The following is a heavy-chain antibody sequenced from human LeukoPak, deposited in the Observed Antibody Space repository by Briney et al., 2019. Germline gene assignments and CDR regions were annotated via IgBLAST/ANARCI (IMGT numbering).Heavy chain of an antibody. CDR2: INPNSGGT. D-gene: IGHD1-26*01. V-gene: IGHV1-2*02. CDR3: ARRRSGSYLYFDY. J-gene: IGHJ4*02. CDR1: GYTFTGNY. Sequence: ASVKVSCKASGYTFTGNYMHWVRQAPGQGLEWRGWINPNSGGTNNAQKFQGRVTMTRDTSITTAYMELSRLRSDDTAVYYCARRRSGSYLYFDYWGQGTLVTVSS.